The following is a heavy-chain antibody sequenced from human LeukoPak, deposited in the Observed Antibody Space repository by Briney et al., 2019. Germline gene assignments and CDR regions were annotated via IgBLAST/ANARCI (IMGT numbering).Heavy chain of an antibody. Sequence: GGSLRLSCAASGFTFSSYWMHWVRQAPGKGLVWVSRINTDGSSTSYADSVKGRFTISRDNAKNTLYLQMNSLRAEDTAVYYCARDSTIFGVDLDYWGQGTLVTVSS. CDR3: ARDSTIFGVDLDY. CDR2: INTDGSST. J-gene: IGHJ4*02. V-gene: IGHV3-74*01. CDR1: GFTFSSYW. D-gene: IGHD3-3*01.